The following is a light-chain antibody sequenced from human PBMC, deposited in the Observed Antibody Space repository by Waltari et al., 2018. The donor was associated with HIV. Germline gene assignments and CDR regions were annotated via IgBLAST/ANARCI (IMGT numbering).Light chain of an antibody. CDR2: DVS. CDR3: CSYAGSYTLV. V-gene: IGLV2-11*01. Sequence: HSALTHPRSVSGSPGQSVTISCTRTSSDVGGYKYVAWYQQHPGKSPKLMIYDVSKRPSGVPARFSGSKSGNTASLTISGLQAEDEADDYCCSYAGSYTLVFGGGTKLTVL. J-gene: IGLJ2*01. CDR1: SSDVGGYKY.